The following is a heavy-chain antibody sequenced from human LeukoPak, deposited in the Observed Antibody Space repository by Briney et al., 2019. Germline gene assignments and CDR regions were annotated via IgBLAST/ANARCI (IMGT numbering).Heavy chain of an antibody. CDR3: ARVGYYDSSGYYYGYFDY. CDR2: INHSGST. J-gene: IGHJ4*02. Sequence: SETLSLTCAVYGGSFSGYYWSWIRQPPGKGLEWIGEINHSGSTNYNPSLKSRVTISVDTSKNQLSLKLSSVTAADTAVYYCARVGYYDSSGYYYGYFDYWGQGTLVTVSS. CDR1: GGSFSGYY. D-gene: IGHD3-22*01. V-gene: IGHV4-34*01.